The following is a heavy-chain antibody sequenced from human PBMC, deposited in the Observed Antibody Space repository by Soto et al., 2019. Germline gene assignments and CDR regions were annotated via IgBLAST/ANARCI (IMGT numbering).Heavy chain of an antibody. CDR1: VGPYSKYS. J-gene: IGHJ4*02. Sequence: QVQLVQSGTEVKKPGSSVTVSCKASVGPYSKYSISWVRQAPGQGLEWMGRIIPIFDMTNYAQKFQGRVTITAPKSTSTVYMDLRSLRFEDTAVYYCARSLLGDHYDSDGLDSWGQGTLVSVSS. CDR3: ARSLLGDHYDSDGLDS. V-gene: IGHV1-69*02. CDR2: IIPIFDMT. D-gene: IGHD3-22*01.